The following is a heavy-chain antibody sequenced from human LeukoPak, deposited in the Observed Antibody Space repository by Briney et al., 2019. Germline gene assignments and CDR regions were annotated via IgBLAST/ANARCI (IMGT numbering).Heavy chain of an antibody. Sequence: SLRLSCAASGFTVSNNYMSWVRQAPGKGLEWVSGISWNSGSIVYADSVKGRFTISRDNAKNSLYLQMSSLRVEDMALYYCAKAPSQHFWSGYTYWYFDLWGRGTLVTVAS. CDR3: AKAPSQHFWSGYTYWYFDL. CDR1: GFTVSNNY. D-gene: IGHD3-3*02. J-gene: IGHJ2*01. V-gene: IGHV3-9*03. CDR2: ISWNSGSI.